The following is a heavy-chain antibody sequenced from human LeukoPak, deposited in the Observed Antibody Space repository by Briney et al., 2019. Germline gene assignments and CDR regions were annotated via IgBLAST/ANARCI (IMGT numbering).Heavy chain of an antibody. CDR1: GFTFSSYA. D-gene: IGHD2-2*01. Sequence: GGSQRLSCAASGFTFSSYAMSWVRQAPGKGLEWVSAISGSGGSTYYADSVKGRFTISRDNSKNTLYLQMNSLRAEDTAVYYCAKSLYCSSTSCLIDYWGQGTLVTVSS. J-gene: IGHJ4*02. CDR2: ISGSGGST. V-gene: IGHV3-23*01. CDR3: AKSLYCSSTSCLIDY.